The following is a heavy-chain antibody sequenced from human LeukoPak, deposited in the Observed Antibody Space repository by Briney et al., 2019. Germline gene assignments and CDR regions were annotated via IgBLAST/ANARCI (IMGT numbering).Heavy chain of an antibody. J-gene: IGHJ4*02. CDR3: ARDYYDSSGYSDYFDY. Sequence: ASAKVSCKASGYTFTGYYMHWVRQAPGQGLEWMGRINPNSGGTNYAQKFQGRVTMTRETYISTAYMELSRLRSDDTAVYYCARDYYDSSGYSDYFDYWGQGTLVTVSS. D-gene: IGHD3-22*01. CDR1: GYTFTGYY. CDR2: INPNSGGT. V-gene: IGHV1-2*06.